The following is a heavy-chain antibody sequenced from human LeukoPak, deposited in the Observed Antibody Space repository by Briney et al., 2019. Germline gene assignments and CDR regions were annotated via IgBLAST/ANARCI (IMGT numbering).Heavy chain of an antibody. CDR3: ARDILDIVVVRAARWVDY. CDR2: INPNSGGT. J-gene: IGHJ4*02. V-gene: IGHV1-2*02. Sequence: ASVKVSCKASGYTFTGYYMHWVLQAPGQGLEWMGWINPNSGGTNYAQKFQGRVTMTRDTSISTAYMELSRLRSDDTAVYYCARDILDIVVVRAARWVDYWGQGTLVTVSS. D-gene: IGHD2-2*03. CDR1: GYTFTGYY.